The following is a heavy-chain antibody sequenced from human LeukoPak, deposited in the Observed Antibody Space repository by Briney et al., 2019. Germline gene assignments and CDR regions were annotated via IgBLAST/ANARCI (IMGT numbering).Heavy chain of an antibody. D-gene: IGHD7-27*01. CDR3: ARDLNWETY. J-gene: IGHJ4*02. V-gene: IGHV3-48*01. CDR2: ISHSSSTI. Sequence: GGSLRLSCAASGFTFSSYSMNWVRQAPGKGLEWVSYISHSSSTIYYADSVKGRFTISRDNAKKSLYLQMNSLRAEDTAVYYCARDLNWETYWGQGTLVSVSS. CDR1: GFTFSSYS.